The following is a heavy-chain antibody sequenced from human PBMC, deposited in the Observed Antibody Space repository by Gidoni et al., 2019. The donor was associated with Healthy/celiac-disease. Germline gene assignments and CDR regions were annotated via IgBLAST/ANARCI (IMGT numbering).Heavy chain of an antibody. J-gene: IGHJ3*02. CDR1: GFTFSSYS. V-gene: IGHV3-21*01. Sequence: EGQLVESGGGLVKPGGSLRLSCAASGFTFSSYSMNWVRQAPGKGLEWFSSISSSSSYIYSADSVKGRFTISRDNAKNSLYLQMNSLRAEDTAVYYCAFSSVMSAFDIWGQGTMVTVSS. CDR2: ISSSSSYI. CDR3: AFSSVMSAFDI. D-gene: IGHD6-25*01.